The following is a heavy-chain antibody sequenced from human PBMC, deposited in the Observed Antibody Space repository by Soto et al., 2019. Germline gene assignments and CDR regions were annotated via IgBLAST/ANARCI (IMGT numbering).Heavy chain of an antibody. D-gene: IGHD1-26*01. CDR3: ARDGVLATDPIEY. CDR1: GFTLSDYY. Sequence: GGSLRLSCAASGFTLSDYYMSWVRQAPGKGLEWLSYISSSSTTVYYVDSVKGRFTISRDNAKNSLYLQMDSLRVEDTAVYYCARDGVLATDPIEYWGQGAQVTVSS. V-gene: IGHV3-11*01. CDR2: ISSSSTTV. J-gene: IGHJ4*02.